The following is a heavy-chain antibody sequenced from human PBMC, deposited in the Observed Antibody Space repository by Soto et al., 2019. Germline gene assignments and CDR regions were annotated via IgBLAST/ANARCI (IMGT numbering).Heavy chain of an antibody. V-gene: IGHV4-59*01. J-gene: IGHJ4*02. CDR3: ARARYNWNY. D-gene: IGHD1-20*01. CDR1: GGSLDTYY. Sequence: SETLSLTCTVSGGSLDTYYWTWIRQPPGKGLEWIGYIYSSGSTNYNPSLKSRVTMAADMSKNQFSLKLTSVTAADTAVYYCARARYNWNYWGQGALVTVSS. CDR2: IYSSGST.